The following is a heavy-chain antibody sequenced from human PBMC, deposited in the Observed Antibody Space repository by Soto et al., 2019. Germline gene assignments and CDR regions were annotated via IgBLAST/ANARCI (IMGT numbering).Heavy chain of an antibody. D-gene: IGHD3-10*01. Sequence: QAQLVQSGAEVKKPGASVKVSCKASGYTFSSYGITWVRQAPGQGLEWMAWISGYNGNTNYAQNLQGRVTMTTDTSTNTAYMELRSLRSDDTAVYYCARDDFVGRGVYYYYGMDVWGQGTTVTVSS. CDR3: ARDDFVGRGVYYYYGMDV. J-gene: IGHJ6*02. CDR1: GYTFSSYG. V-gene: IGHV1-18*01. CDR2: ISGYNGNT.